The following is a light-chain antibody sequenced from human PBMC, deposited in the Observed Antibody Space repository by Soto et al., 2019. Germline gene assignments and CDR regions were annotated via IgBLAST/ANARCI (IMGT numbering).Light chain of an antibody. CDR1: TSNIGTNP. CDR3: AAWDDSLSGPL. J-gene: IGLJ2*01. V-gene: IGLV1-44*01. Sequence: QAVVTQAPSASGTPGQRVTISCSGSTSNIGTNPVNWYQQLPGTAPKLLIYSNSQRPSGVPDRFSGSKSGTSVSLAISGLQSEDEGDYSCAAWDDSLSGPLFGGGTKLTVL. CDR2: SNS.